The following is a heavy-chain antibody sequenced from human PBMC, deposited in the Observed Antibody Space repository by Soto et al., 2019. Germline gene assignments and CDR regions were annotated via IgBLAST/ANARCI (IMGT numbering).Heavy chain of an antibody. V-gene: IGHV4-34*01. Sequence: SETLSLTCAVYGGSFSGYYWSWLRQPPGKWLEWIGEINHSGSTNYNPSLKSRVTISVDTSKNQFSLKVTSATAADTAVYYCATANWSHHYFDPWGQGXLVTVYS. J-gene: IGHJ5*02. CDR3: ATANWSHHYFDP. CDR1: GGSFSGYY. D-gene: IGHD1-1*01. CDR2: INHSGST.